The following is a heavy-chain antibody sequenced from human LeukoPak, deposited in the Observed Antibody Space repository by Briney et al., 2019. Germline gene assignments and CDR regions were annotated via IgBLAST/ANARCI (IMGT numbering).Heavy chain of an antibody. Sequence: PGGSLRLSCAASGFTFSRYGMHWVRRASGKGLEWGALISYDGSNKYYADSVKGRFTISRDNSKNTLYLQMNSLRPEDTAVYYCAKGDPYGSGSYPVDYWGQGTLVTVSS. D-gene: IGHD3-10*01. CDR3: AKGDPYGSGSYPVDY. V-gene: IGHV3-30*18. J-gene: IGHJ4*02. CDR2: ISYDGSNK. CDR1: GFTFSRYG.